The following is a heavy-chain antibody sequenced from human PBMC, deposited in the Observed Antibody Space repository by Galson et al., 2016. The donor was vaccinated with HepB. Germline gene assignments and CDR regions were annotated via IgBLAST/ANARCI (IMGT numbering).Heavy chain of an antibody. Sequence: SETLSLTCTVSGGSINTNSYYWGWIRQPPQKGLEWIGTMYHSGSTYYKPSLKSRVTISVDTSKNHFSLKLSSVTAADTAVYYCARLRDYGYFDYWGQGTAVTVSS. V-gene: IGHV4-39*02. D-gene: IGHD3-10*01. CDR1: GGSINTNSYY. CDR3: ARLRDYGYFDY. J-gene: IGHJ4*02. CDR2: MYHSGST.